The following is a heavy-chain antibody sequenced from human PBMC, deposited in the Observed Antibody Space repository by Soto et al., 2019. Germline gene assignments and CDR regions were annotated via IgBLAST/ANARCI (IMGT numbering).Heavy chain of an antibody. D-gene: IGHD3-9*01. V-gene: IGHV4-59*06. CDR1: GGCITSYY. Sequence: PSETLSLTCTVSGGCITSYYWSWIRQHPGKGLEWIGYIYYSGSTYYNPSLKSRVTISVDTSKNQFSLKLSSVTAADTAVYYCARVDSGLVITSWGQGTLVTVSS. J-gene: IGHJ4*02. CDR3: ARVDSGLVITS. CDR2: IYYSGST.